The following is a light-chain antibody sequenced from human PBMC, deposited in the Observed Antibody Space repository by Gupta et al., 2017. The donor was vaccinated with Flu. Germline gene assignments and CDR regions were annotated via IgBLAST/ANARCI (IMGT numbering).Light chain of an antibody. J-gene: IGLJ3*02. CDR2: EVS. V-gene: IGLV2-14*01. CDR1: SSDVGGYNY. CDR3: SSYISSSTSGV. Sequence: QSARTQPASVSGSPGQSLPISCTGTSSDVGGYNYVSCYQQHPGKAPTLMIYEVSRRPSGGSKRFSGSKSGNTASLTIAGVQAEDAADYYWSSYISSSTSGVFGGGTKLTVL.